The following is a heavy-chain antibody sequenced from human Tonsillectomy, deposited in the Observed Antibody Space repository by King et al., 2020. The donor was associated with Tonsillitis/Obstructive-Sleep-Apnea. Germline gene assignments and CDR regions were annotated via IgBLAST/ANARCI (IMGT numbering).Heavy chain of an antibody. CDR2: INWNCGST. Sequence: VQLVESGGGVVRPGGSLRLSWAASGFTFEYYGMIWVRQAPGKGLDVVSVINWNCGSTGYADFVKVRFTNSRDKAKNSLYLQMNSLRAEDTALYYCARDIIRFLEWLAPRGFDPWGQGTLVTVSS. CDR3: ARDIIRFLEWLAPRGFDP. CDR1: GFTFEYYG. J-gene: IGHJ5*02. D-gene: IGHD3-3*01. V-gene: IGHV3-20*04.